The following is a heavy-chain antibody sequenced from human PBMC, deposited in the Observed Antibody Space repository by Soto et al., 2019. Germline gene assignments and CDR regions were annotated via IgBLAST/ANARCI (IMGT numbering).Heavy chain of an antibody. J-gene: IGHJ4*02. CDR2: ISYDGSNK. D-gene: IGHD3-22*01. CDR3: ARGTGYYYRGYFDY. CDR1: GFTFSSYA. Sequence: GGSLRLSCPASGFTFSSYAMHWVRQAPGKGLEWVAVISYDGSNKYYADSVKGRFTISRDNSKNTLYLQMNSLRAEDTAVYYCARGTGYYYRGYFDYWGQGTLVTVYS. V-gene: IGHV3-30-3*01.